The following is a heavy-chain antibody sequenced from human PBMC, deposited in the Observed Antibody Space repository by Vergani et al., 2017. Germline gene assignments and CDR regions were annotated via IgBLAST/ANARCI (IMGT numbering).Heavy chain of an antibody. CDR3: ARGEITGMGRDNYGMDV. Sequence: QVQLQESGPGLVKPSQTLSLTCTVSGGSISSGGYYWSWIRQPPGKGLEWIGYIYYSGSTYYNPSLKSRVTISVDRSKNQFSLKLSSVTAADTAVYYCARGEITGMGRDNYGMDVWGQGTTVTVSS. J-gene: IGHJ6*02. CDR2: IYYSGST. V-gene: IGHV4-30-4*07. CDR1: GGSISSGGYY. D-gene: IGHD3-10*01.